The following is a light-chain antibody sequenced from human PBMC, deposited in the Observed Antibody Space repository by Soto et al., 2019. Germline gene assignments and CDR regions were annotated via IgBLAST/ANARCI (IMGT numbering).Light chain of an antibody. CDR2: DAS. CDR3: QQRSKWPLT. J-gene: IGKJ4*01. CDR1: QSVSTY. Sequence: ERVLISAPAALSKKQEERTTLTCRASQSVSTYLAWYQQKPGQTPRLLIYDASNRATGIPARFSGSGSGTDFTLTISSLEPEDFAVYYCQQRSKWPLTFGGGTKVDIK. V-gene: IGKV3-11*01.